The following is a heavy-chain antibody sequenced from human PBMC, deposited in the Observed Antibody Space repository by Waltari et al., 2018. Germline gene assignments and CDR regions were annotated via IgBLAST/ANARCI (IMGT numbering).Heavy chain of an antibody. CDR2: IYTSGST. CDR3: ARGRIVGATNE. V-gene: IGHV4-61*02. CDR1: GGSIRRGSYY. Sequence: QVQQQESGPGLVKHSQTLYLTGTVSGGSIRRGSYYWSWIRQPAGKGLEWIGRIYTSGSTNYIPSLKSRVTISVDTSKNQFSLKLSSVTAADSALYYCARGRIVGATNEWGQGTLVTVSS. D-gene: IGHD1-26*01. J-gene: IGHJ4*02.